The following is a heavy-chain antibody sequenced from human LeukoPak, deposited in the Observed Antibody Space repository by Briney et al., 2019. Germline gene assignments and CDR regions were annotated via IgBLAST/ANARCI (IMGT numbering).Heavy chain of an antibody. D-gene: IGHD3-22*01. V-gene: IGHV3-48*04. J-gene: IGHJ4*02. CDR3: ARDDGAYYYDIRPYYFDY. Sequence: GGSLRLSCAASGFTFSSYSMNWIRQAPGKGLEWISYISSSSSTIYYADSVKGRFTISRDNGKNSLYPQMNSVRAEDTAVYYCARDDGAYYYDIRPYYFDYWGQGTLVTVSS. CDR1: GFTFSSYS. CDR2: ISSSSSTI.